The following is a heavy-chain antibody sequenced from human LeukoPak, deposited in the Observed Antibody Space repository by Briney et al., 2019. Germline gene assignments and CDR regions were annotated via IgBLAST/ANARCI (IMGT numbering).Heavy chain of an antibody. Sequence: ASMKVSCKASGYTFTSYGISWVRQAPGQGLEWMGWISAYNGNTNYAQKLQGRVTMTTDTSTSTAYMELRSLRSDDTAVYYCARVGIDNFGELLEPFDYWGQGTLVTVSS. J-gene: IGHJ4*02. D-gene: IGHD3-10*01. V-gene: IGHV1-18*01. CDR3: ARVGIDNFGELLEPFDY. CDR2: ISAYNGNT. CDR1: GYTFTSYG.